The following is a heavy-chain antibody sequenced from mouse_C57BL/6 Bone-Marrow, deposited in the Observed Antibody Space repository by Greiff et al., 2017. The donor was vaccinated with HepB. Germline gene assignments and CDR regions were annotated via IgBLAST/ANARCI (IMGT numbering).Heavy chain of an antibody. CDR3: ARGLLLETVPHYYAMDY. Sequence: EVKLMESGPGLVKPSQSLSLTCSVTGYSITSGYYWNWIRQFPGNKLEWIGYISYDGSTNYNPSLKNRISITRDTSKNQFFLKLNSMTTEDTATYYCARGLLLETVPHYYAMDYWGQVTSVTVSS. J-gene: IGHJ4*01. CDR1: GYSITSGYY. V-gene: IGHV3-6*01. D-gene: IGHD1-1*01. CDR2: ISYDGST.